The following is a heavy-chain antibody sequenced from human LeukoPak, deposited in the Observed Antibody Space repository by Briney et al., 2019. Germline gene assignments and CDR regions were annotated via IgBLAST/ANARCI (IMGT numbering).Heavy chain of an antibody. CDR3: ARDAVGATTKGFDY. J-gene: IGHJ4*02. V-gene: IGHV4-61*02. CDR1: GGPISSGSYY. CDR2: IYTSGST. Sequence: PSETLSLTCTASGGPISSGSYYWSWIRQPAGKGLEWIGRIYTSGSTNYNPSLKSRVTISVDTSKNQFSLKLSSVTAADTAVYYCARDAVGATTKGFDYWGQGTLVTVSS. D-gene: IGHD1-26*01.